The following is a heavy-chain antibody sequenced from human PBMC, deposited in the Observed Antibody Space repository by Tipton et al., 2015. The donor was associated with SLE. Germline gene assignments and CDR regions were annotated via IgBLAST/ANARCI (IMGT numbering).Heavy chain of an antibody. CDR1: GGSIRSYY. D-gene: IGHD3-10*01. J-gene: IGHJ6*02. CDR3: ARDRVTIVQGLINPLGYYYGMDV. V-gene: IGHV4-59*01. CDR2: IYHSGIT. Sequence: TLSLTCTVSGGSIRSYYWTWIRQPPGKRLEWIAYIYHSGITNYNPSLQSRVTISIDTSKSQFSLQLTSVTAADTAVYYCARDRVTIVQGLINPLGYYYGMDVWGQGTTVTVSS.